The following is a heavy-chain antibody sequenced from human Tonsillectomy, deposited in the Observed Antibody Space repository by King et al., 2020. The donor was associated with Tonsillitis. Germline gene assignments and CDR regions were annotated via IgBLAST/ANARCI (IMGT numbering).Heavy chain of an antibody. D-gene: IGHD3-16*01. CDR3: AIEGVVPLYSALSFVFGWFDP. CDR1: GGPISSGGYY. V-gene: IGHV4-31*03. CDR2: IYYSGGT. Sequence: VQLQESGPGLVKPSQTLSITRTVPGGPISSGGYYWRWTRQHPGKGLEWIGYIYYSGGTYYNPPLKSRVTISVDTSKNQFSLKLRSVTAADTAVYYCAIEGVVPLYSALSFVFGWFDPCGQGALVTASS. J-gene: IGHJ5*02.